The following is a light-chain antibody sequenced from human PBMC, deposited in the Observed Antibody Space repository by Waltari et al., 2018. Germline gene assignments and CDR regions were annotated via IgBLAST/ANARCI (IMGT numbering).Light chain of an antibody. Sequence: FMLTQPHSVSESPGKTVTISCTRSSGNIATNYVQWYQQRPGGAPTKVIYEDNQRPSGVPVRFSGSIDSSSNSASLIISGLKAEDEADYYCQSFDSSHVVFGGGTKLTVL. J-gene: IGLJ2*01. CDR3: QSFDSSHVV. V-gene: IGLV6-57*03. CDR2: EDN. CDR1: SGNIATNY.